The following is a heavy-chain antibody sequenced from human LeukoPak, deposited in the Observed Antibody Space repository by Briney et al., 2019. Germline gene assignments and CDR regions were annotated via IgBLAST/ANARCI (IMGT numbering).Heavy chain of an antibody. V-gene: IGHV1-69*13. J-gene: IGHJ4*02. Sequence: ASVKVSCKAPGGTFSSYAISWVRQAPGQGLEWMGGIIPIFGTANYAQKFQGRVTITADESTSTAYMELSSLRSEDTAVYYCARRTTDSSGWYIDYWGQGTLVTVSS. CDR2: IIPIFGTA. CDR1: GGTFSSYA. CDR3: ARRTTDSSGWYIDY. D-gene: IGHD6-19*01.